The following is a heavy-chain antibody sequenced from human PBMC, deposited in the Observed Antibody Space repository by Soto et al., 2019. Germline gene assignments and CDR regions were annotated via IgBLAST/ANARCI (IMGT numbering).Heavy chain of an antibody. CDR2: IYPGDSDT. D-gene: IGHD5-12*01. V-gene: IGHV5-51*01. CDR1: GYSFTSYL. Sequence: GESLKISCKGSGYSFTSYLIGWVRQMPGKGLEWMGIIYPGDSDTRYSPSFQGQVTISADKSISTAYLQWSSLKASDTAMYYCARPGDPRGYSGYDRAALDIWGQGTMVTVS. CDR3: ARPGDPRGYSGYDRAALDI. J-gene: IGHJ3*02.